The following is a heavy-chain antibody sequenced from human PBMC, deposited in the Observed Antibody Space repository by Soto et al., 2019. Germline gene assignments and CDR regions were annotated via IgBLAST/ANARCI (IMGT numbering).Heavy chain of an antibody. CDR2: IKQDGSEK. J-gene: IGHJ4*02. CDR3: AGGGRSGDY. V-gene: IGHV3-7*01. CDR1: GFTFSSYW. D-gene: IGHD2-15*01. Sequence: VQLVESGGGVVQPGGSRRLSCAASGFTFSSYWMSWVRQAPGKGLEWVANIKQDGSEKYYGDTVKGRFTISRDNAKISMYLQVNTVRAEDTAVYYCAGGGRSGDYWGQGTLVTVSS.